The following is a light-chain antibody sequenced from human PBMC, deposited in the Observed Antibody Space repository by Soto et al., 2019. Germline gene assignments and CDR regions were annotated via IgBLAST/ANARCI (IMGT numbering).Light chain of an antibody. V-gene: IGKV3-20*01. CDR2: GAS. Sequence: EIVLTQSPGTLSLSPGERATLSCRASQSVSSSYLAWYQQKPGQAPRLLIYGASNRATGIPDRFSGGGSGTDFTLTINRLEPEDFTVYYCQQYDNSPLTFGGGTKVDIK. CDR3: QQYDNSPLT. CDR1: QSVSSSY. J-gene: IGKJ4*01.